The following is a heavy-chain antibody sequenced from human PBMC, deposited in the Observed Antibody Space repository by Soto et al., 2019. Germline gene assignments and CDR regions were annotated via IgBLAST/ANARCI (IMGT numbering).Heavy chain of an antibody. CDR2: IYHSGST. V-gene: IGHV4-4*02. Sequence: SETLSHTCAFSGGSIISSNWLSWVRQPPGKGLEWIGEIYHSGSTNYNPSLKSRVTISVDKSKNQFSLKLTSVTAADTAVYYCAQVNSAYDPIDYWGQGTLVTVSS. CDR1: GGSIISSNW. CDR3: AQVNSAYDPIDY. J-gene: IGHJ4*02. D-gene: IGHD5-12*01.